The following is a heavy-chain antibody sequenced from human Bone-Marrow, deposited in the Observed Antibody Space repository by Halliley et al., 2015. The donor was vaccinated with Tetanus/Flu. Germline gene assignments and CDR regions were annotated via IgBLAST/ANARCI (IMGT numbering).Heavy chain of an antibody. J-gene: IGHJ4*02. Sequence: QLVQSGGGLIQPGGSLRLSCVGSRLPVSWNYVNWVRQAPGKGLEFVSVIYAGGNVYYADSVKGRFTISRDSSKNTFYLQMNSLRADDTAVYYCSQGDNYRFEYWGQGNLVTVSS. CDR3: SQGDNYRFEY. V-gene: IGHV3-53*01. CDR2: IYAGGNV. CDR1: RLPVSWNY. D-gene: IGHD4-4*01.